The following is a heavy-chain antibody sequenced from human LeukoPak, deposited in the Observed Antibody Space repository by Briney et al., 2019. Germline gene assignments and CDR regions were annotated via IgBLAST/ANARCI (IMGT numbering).Heavy chain of an antibody. CDR1: GFTFSNYW. CDR3: ARDEGTSGYDLLDY. CDR2: INQYGGEK. V-gene: IGHV3-7*01. Sequence: GGSLRLSCAASGFTFSNYWLNWVRQAPGNGLEWVATINQYGGEKYYVDSVKGRFTISRDNAKDSLYLQMNSLRAEDTAVYYCARDEGTSGYDLLDYSGQRTLVTVSS. J-gene: IGHJ4*01. D-gene: IGHD5-12*01.